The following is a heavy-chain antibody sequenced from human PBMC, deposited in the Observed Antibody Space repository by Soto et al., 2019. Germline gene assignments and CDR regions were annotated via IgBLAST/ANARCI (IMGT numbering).Heavy chain of an antibody. D-gene: IGHD5-12*01. CDR3: VKDSPIGSVFSGHDDIDS. CDR1: GYTFTSYG. Sequence: ASVKVSCKASGYTFTSYGISWVRQAPGQGLEWMGWINAYNGNTNYAKKLQGRVTMTTDTSTSTAYMEVSSLRPEDTAMYYCVKDSPIGSVFSGHDDIDSWGQGTPVTVSS. CDR2: INAYNGNT. V-gene: IGHV1-18*01. J-gene: IGHJ4*02.